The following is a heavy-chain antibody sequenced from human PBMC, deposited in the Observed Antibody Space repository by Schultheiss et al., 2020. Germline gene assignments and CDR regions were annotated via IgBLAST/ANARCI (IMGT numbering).Heavy chain of an antibody. CDR3: ARLLGGFGGRGVDV. V-gene: IGHV4-31*03. J-gene: IGHJ6*02. CDR2: IYYSGNT. D-gene: IGHD3-10*01. Sequence: SETLSLTCTVSGGSISSGGYYWSWIRQHPGKGLEWIGYIYYSGNTYYNPSLKSRVTISVDTSKNQFSLKLSSVTAADTAVYYCARLLGGFGGRGVDVWGQGTTVTVSS. CDR1: GGSISSGGYY.